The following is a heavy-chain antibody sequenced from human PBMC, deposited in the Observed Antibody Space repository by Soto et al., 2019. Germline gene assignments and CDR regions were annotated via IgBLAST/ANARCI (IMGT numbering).Heavy chain of an antibody. CDR1: GGSISSYY. CDR3: ARDRSSSGYYLDY. CDR2: IYYSGST. V-gene: IGHV4-59*01. Sequence: SETLSLTCTVSGGSISSYYWSWIRQPPGKGLEWIGYIYYSGSTNYNPSLRSRVTISVDTSKNQFSLKLSSVTAADTAVYYCARDRSSSGYYLDYWGQGTLVTVSS. D-gene: IGHD3-22*01. J-gene: IGHJ4*02.